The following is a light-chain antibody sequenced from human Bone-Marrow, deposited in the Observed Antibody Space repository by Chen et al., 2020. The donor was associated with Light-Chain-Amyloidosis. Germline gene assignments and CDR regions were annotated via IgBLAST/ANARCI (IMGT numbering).Light chain of an antibody. CDR3: YTYAGSATFV. J-gene: IGLJ1*01. Sequence: QSALTHPASVSGSPGPSSTIPVTGTSSNVGDYSLVSWYQQHPGKAPKLILYEGIQRPSGVSSRFSGSMSGNTASLTISGLQTEDEADYFCYTYAGSATFVFGSATTVTVL. CDR2: EGI. V-gene: IGLV2-23*01. CDR1: SSNVGDYSL.